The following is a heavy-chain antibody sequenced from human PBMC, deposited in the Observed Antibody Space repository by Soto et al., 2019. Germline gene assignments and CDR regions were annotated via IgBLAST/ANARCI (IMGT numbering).Heavy chain of an antibody. D-gene: IGHD5-18*01. CDR1: GGSISSGGYY. J-gene: IGHJ4*02. CDR2: IYYSGST. V-gene: IGHV4-31*03. Sequence: SETLSLTCTVSGGSISSGGYYWSWIRQHPGKGLEWIGYIYYSGSTYYNPSLKSRVTISVDTSKNQFSLKLSSVTAADTAVYYCARVDALSAMVKFDYWGQGTLVTVSS. CDR3: ARVDALSAMVKFDY.